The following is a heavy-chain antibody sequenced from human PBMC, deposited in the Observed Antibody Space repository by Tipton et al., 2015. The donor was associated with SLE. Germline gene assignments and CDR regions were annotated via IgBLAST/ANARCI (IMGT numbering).Heavy chain of an antibody. V-gene: IGHV3-11*04. CDR1: GFTFSYYY. D-gene: IGHD6-13*01. CDR2: ISSSGSTI. Sequence: SLRLSCAASGFTFSYYYMSWIRQAPGKGLEWVSYISSSGSTIYYADSVKGRFTISRDNAKNSLYLQMNSLRAEDTAVYYCARDGIAAAGYFDYWGQGTLVTVSS. CDR3: ARDGIAAAGYFDY. J-gene: IGHJ4*02.